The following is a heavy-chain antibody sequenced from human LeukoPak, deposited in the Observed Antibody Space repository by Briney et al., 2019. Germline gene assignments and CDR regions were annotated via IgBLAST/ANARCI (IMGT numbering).Heavy chain of an antibody. CDR2: ISSNGGST. CDR3: ARVMPPYCSGGSSHSDY. Sequence: GGSLRLSCAASGFTFSTYAMHWVRQAPGKGLGYVSVISSNGGSTYYANSVEGRFTISRDNSKNTLYLQMGSLRAEDMAVYYCARVMPPYCSGGSSHSDYCGQGTVVTVSS. CDR1: GFTFSTYA. V-gene: IGHV3-64*01. J-gene: IGHJ4*02. D-gene: IGHD2-15*01.